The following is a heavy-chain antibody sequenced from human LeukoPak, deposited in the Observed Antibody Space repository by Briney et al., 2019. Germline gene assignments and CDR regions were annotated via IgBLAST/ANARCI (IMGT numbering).Heavy chain of an antibody. CDR2: ISGRGASK. CDR1: GLTFNNYA. J-gene: IGHJ5*02. Sequence: GGSLRLSCAVSGLTFNNYAMSWVRQAPGKGLEWVSGISGRGASKYYADSVKGRFTISRDNSKNTLYLQMNSLRAEDTAVYYCARTAVAGNNWFDPWGQGTLVTVSS. D-gene: IGHD6-19*01. CDR3: ARTAVAGNNWFDP. V-gene: IGHV3-23*01.